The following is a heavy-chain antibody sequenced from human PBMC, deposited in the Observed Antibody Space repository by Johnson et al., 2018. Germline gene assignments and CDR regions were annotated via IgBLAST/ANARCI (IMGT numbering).Heavy chain of an antibody. CDR3: GRERGGARAKGAFDI. D-gene: IGHD1-26*01. CDR2: IKQDGSEK. Sequence: VQLVQSGGGLVQPGGSLRLSCAASGFTFSSYWMSWVRQAPGKGLEWVANIKQDGSEKYYVDSVKGRFTISRDNAKNSLYMQMNTLRAVDTDVYYCGRERGGARAKGAFDIWGQGTMVTVYS. CDR1: GFTFSSYW. J-gene: IGHJ3*02. V-gene: IGHV3-7*01.